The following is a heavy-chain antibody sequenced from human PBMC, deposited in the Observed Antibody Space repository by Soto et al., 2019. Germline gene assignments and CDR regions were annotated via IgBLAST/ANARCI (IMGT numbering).Heavy chain of an antibody. CDR1: GFTFSSYS. D-gene: IGHD6-19*01. CDR2: ISSSSSYI. J-gene: IGHJ6*02. CDR3: ARDQYSSGWYAKRAYYYGMDV. V-gene: IGHV3-21*01. Sequence: PGGSLRLSCAASGFTFSSYSMNWVRQAPGKGLEWVSSISSSSSYIYYADSVKGRFTISRDNAKNSLYLQMNSLRAEDTAVYYCARDQYSSGWYAKRAYYYGMDVWGQGTTVTVSS.